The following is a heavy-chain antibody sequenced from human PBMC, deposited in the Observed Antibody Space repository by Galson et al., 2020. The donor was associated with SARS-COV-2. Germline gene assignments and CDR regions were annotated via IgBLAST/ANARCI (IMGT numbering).Heavy chain of an antibody. J-gene: IGHJ6*02. CDR2: ISSSGSTI. CDR3: ANSFFFVVVPAAAMKSPIPFGMDV. V-gene: IGHV3-48*03. CDR1: GFTFSSYD. Sequence: GESLKISCAASGFTFSSYDMNWVRQAPGKGLEWVSYISSSGSTIYYADSVKGRFTISRDNAKNSLYLQMNSLEAEDTAVYYCANSFFFVVVPAAAMKSPIPFGMDVLGQGTTVTVSS. D-gene: IGHD2-2*01.